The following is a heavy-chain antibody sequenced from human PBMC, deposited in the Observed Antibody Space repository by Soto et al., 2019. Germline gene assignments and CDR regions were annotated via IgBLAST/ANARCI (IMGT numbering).Heavy chain of an antibody. CDR2: IYNSGSS. Sequence: QVQLQESGPGLVTPSQTLSLTCTVSGVSISSGGYYWSWIRQRPGTGLEWIGFIYNSGSSHYNPSLHSRVTISGDASKNQFSLKVTSVTAADTAVYYCARVHRYCSGGSCYLLDYWGQGALVTVSS. CDR1: GVSISSGGYY. D-gene: IGHD2-15*01. V-gene: IGHV4-31*03. CDR3: ARVHRYCSGGSCYLLDY. J-gene: IGHJ4*02.